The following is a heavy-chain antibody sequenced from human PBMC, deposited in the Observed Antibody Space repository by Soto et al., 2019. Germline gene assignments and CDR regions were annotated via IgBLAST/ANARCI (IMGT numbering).Heavy chain of an antibody. CDR1: GFTFSAFA. CDR3: AKLGSDFLNWFDP. D-gene: IGHD3-16*01. J-gene: IGHJ5*02. Sequence: EAQLLESGEGLVQPGGSLRLSCAASGFTFSAFAMSWVRQAPGKGLEWVSAISGSGGSTYYADSVKGRFTISRDNSKNTLYLQMSSLRAEDTALYYCAKLGSDFLNWFDPWGQGTLVTVSS. CDR2: ISGSGGST. V-gene: IGHV3-23*01.